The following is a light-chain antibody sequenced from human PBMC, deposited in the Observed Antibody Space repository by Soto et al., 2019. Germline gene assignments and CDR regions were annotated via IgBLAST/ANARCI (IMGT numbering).Light chain of an antibody. CDR2: VAS. J-gene: IGKJ2*01. V-gene: IGKV1-17*01. CDR3: LQQNNYPRT. CDR1: QGIRND. Sequence: IRMTQSPYSFSASTGDRVTITCRASQGIRNDVGWYQQKPGKAPELLVYVASSLDGGVPARFSGSGSGTEFTLTISSLQPEDFATYYCLQQNNYPRTFGQGTKVDIK.